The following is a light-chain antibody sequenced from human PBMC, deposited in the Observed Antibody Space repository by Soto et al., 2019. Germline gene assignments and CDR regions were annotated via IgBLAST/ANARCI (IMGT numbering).Light chain of an antibody. Sequence: EIVLTQSPGTLSLSPGERATLSCRASQSVSSGYLAWYQQKPGQAPRLLIYGASSRATGSPDRFSGSGSGTDFTLTITRLEPEDFAVYYCQQYGSSSTFGGGTKVEIK. CDR1: QSVSSGY. J-gene: IGKJ4*01. CDR3: QQYGSSST. CDR2: GAS. V-gene: IGKV3-20*01.